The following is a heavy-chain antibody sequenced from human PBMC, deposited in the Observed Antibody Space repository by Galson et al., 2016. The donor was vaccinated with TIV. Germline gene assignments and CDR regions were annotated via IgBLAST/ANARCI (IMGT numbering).Heavy chain of an antibody. CDR1: GYTFTTYY. V-gene: IGHV1-46*01. Sequence: SVKVSCKASGYTFTTYYIHWVRQAPGQGLEWMGVIDPSGGGTTYAQKFQARVTMTRDTSTSTVYMGLSSLKSEDTAVYYCATWGAASDWLEEGYFDYWGQGTLVTVSP. J-gene: IGHJ4*02. CDR3: ATWGAASDWLEEGYFDY. CDR2: IDPSGGGT. D-gene: IGHD2-15*01.